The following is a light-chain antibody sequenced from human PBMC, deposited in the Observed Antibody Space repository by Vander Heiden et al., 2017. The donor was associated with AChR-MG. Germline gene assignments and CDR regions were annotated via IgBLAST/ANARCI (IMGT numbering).Light chain of an antibody. J-gene: IGKJ4*01. Sequence: EIVLPQSPATLSLSPGERATLSCRASQSVSSYLAWYQQKPGKAPRLLIYDASNRATGIPARFSGSGSGTDFTLTISSLEPEDFAVYYCQERSNGPLTFGGGTKVEIK. CDR2: DAS. V-gene: IGKV3-11*01. CDR3: QERSNGPLT. CDR1: QSVSSY.